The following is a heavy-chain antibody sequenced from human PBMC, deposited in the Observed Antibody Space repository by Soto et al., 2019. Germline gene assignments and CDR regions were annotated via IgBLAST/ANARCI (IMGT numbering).Heavy chain of an antibody. CDR3: ARVTMVIRDSDHFGVDV. J-gene: IGHJ6*02. CDR2: ISHTGTT. Sequence: PSETLSLTCLVSGFPISSPYSWGWIRQPPGKGLEWIGSISHTGTTSYSPSLTSRVSISVDTSKNQVSLKLTSVTAADTAVYFCARVTMVIRDSDHFGVDVWGHGTTVTFSS. CDR1: GFPISSPYS. V-gene: IGHV4-38-2*02. D-gene: IGHD4-17*01.